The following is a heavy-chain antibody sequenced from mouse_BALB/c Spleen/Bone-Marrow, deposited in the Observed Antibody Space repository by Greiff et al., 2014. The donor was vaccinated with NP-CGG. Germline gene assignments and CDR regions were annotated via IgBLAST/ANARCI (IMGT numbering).Heavy chain of an antibody. CDR1: GFTFSSYG. V-gene: IGHV5-6*01. CDR2: ISSGGSNT. J-gene: IGHJ4*01. CDR3: ARHQRYYAMDY. Sequence: VQLKQSGGDLVKPGGSLKLSCAASGFTFSSYGMSWGRQTPDKRLEWVATISSGGSNTYYPDSVKGRFTISRDNAKNTLYLQMSSLKSEDTAMHYCARHQRYYAMDYWGQGTSVTVSS.